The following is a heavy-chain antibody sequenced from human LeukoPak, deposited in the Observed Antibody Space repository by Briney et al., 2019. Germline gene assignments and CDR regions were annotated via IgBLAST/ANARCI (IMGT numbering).Heavy chain of an antibody. J-gene: IGHJ3*02. CDR3: ARVPLPTYYYDSSGDDAFDI. D-gene: IGHD3-22*01. Sequence: SETLSLTCTVSGGSISSYYWSWIRQPPGKGLEWIGYIYYSGSTNYNPSLKSRVTISVDTSKNQFSLKLSSVTAADTAVYYCARVPLPTYYYDSSGDDAFDIWGQGTMVTVSS. CDR1: GGSISSYY. CDR2: IYYSGST. V-gene: IGHV4-59*08.